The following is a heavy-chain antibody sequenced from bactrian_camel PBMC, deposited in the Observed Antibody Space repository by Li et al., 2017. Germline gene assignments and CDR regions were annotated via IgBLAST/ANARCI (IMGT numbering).Heavy chain of an antibody. V-gene: IGHV3S60*01. CDR1: GYGYDTKC. J-gene: IGHJ6*01. D-gene: IGHD3*01. CDR2: VSSSGSDT. CDR3: AAGCTQDLRAKDFGY. Sequence: QVQLVESGGGSVQAGGSLRLACVISGYGYDTKCMGWFRQAPGNECEFVSKVSSSGSDTYAAPVKGRFTISRDNAKNMIYLQMNNLKPEDSAMYYCAAGCTQDLRAKDFGYWDQGTQVTVS.